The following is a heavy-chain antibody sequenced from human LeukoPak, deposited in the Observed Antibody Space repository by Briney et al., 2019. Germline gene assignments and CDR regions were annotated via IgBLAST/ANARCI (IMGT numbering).Heavy chain of an antibody. CDR3: ARDSSGYYQGSFDY. CDR1: GDSISSYY. CDR2: INHSGST. J-gene: IGHJ4*02. D-gene: IGHD3-22*01. V-gene: IGHV4-34*01. Sequence: PSETLSLTCTVSGDSISSYYWSWIRQHPGKGLEWIGEINHSGSTNYNPSLKSRVTISVDTSKNQFSLKLSSVTAADTAVYYCARDSSGYYQGSFDYWGQGTLVTVSS.